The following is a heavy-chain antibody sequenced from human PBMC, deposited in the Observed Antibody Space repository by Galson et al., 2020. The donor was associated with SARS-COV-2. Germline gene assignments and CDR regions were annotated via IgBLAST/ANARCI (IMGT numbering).Heavy chain of an antibody. Sequence: SVKVSCKASGFTFTSSAVQWVRQARGHRLAWIGWIVVGSGNTNYAQKFQERVTITRDMSTSTAYMELSSLRSEDTAVYYCAAVDSSGSNTPWGQGTLVTVSS. V-gene: IGHV1-58*01. CDR3: AAVDSSGSNTP. D-gene: IGHD3-22*01. J-gene: IGHJ5*02. CDR1: GFTFTSSA. CDR2: IVVGSGNT.